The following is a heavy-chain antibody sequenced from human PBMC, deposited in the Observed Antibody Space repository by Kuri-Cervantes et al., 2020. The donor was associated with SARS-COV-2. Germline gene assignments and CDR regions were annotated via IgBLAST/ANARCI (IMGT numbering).Heavy chain of an antibody. CDR3: SRTYDSSGSLYYYYYMDV. D-gene: IGHD3-22*01. V-gene: IGHV3-48*01. J-gene: IGHJ6*03. CDR2: ISSSSSTI. CDR1: GFTFSSYS. Sequence: GGSLRLSCAAFGFTFSSYSMNWVRQAPGKGLEWVSYISSSSSTIYYADSVKGRFTISRDNAKNSLYLQMNSLRAEDTAVYYCSRTYDSSGSLYYYYYMDVWGKGTTVTVSS.